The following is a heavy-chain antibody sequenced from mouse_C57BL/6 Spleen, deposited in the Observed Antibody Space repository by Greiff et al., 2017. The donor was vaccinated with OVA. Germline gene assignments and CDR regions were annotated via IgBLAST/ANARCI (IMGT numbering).Heavy chain of an antibody. J-gene: IGHJ4*01. Sequence: EVMLVESGPGMVKPSQSLSLTCTVTGYSITSGYDWHWIRHFPGNKLEWMGYISYSGSTNYNPSLKSRISITHDTSKNHFFLKLNSVTTEDTATYYCARGESYYAMDYWGQGTSVTVSS. CDR3: ARGESYYAMDY. V-gene: IGHV3-1*01. CDR2: ISYSGST. CDR1: GYSITSGYD.